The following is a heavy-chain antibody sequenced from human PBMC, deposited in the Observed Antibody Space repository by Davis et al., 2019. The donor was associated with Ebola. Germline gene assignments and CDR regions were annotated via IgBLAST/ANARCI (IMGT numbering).Heavy chain of an antibody. CDR3: ARDSLVVGATITTFDP. CDR1: GYTFTGYY. D-gene: IGHD1-26*01. CDR2: INPSGGST. Sequence: ASVKVSCKASGYTFTGYYMHWVRQAPGQGLEWMGIINPSGGSTSYAQKFQGRVTMTRDTSTSTVYMELSSLRSEDTAVYYCARDSLVVGATITTFDPWGQGTLVIVSS. J-gene: IGHJ5*02. V-gene: IGHV1-46*01.